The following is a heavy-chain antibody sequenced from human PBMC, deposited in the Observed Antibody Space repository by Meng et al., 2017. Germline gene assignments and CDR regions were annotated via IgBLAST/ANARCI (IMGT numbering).Heavy chain of an antibody. CDR1: GFTFSSYE. V-gene: IGHV3-48*03. CDR2: ISSSGSTI. J-gene: IGHJ6*02. CDR3: ARDHDSKSGSSLQHYYYYGMDV. Sequence: GESLKISCAASGFTFSSYEMNWVRQAPGKGLEWVSYISSSGSTIYYADSVKGRFTISRDNAKNSLYLQMNSLSAEDTAVYYCARDHDSKSGSSLQHYYYYGMDVWGQGTTVTVSS. D-gene: IGHD1-26*01.